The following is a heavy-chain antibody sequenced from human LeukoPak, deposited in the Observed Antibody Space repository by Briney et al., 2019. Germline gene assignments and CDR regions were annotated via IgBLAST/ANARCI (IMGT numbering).Heavy chain of an antibody. CDR1: GGSISSGGYY. V-gene: IGHV4-31*03. D-gene: IGHD1-26*01. CDR2: IYYSGST. J-gene: IGHJ4*02. CDR3: AREGGSYRFLDC. Sequence: PSETLSLTCTVSGGSISSGGYYWSWIRQHPGKGLEWIGYIYYSGSTYYNPSLKSRVTMSVDTSKNQVSLNLSSVTAADTAVYYCAREGGSYRFLDCWGQGTLVTVSS.